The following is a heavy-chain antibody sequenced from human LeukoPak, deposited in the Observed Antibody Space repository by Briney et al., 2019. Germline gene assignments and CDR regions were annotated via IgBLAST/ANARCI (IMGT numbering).Heavy chain of an antibody. V-gene: IGHV4-38-2*02. CDR1: GYSISTGYY. J-gene: IGHJ4*02. D-gene: IGHD3-10*01. Sequence: SETLSLTCTVSGYSISTGYYWGWVRQTPGKGLEWLGTVFHTGATYYNPSLRSRVTISVDTAKNQFSLRVRSMTAADTGVYYCASYYYGSGSYPYFDYWGQGTLVTVSS. CDR3: ASYYYGSGSYPYFDY. CDR2: VFHTGAT.